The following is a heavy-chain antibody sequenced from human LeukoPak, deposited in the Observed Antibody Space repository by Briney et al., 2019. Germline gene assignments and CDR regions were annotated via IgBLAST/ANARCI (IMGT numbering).Heavy chain of an antibody. V-gene: IGHV4-34*01. J-gene: IGHJ4*02. CDR1: GGSFSGYY. CDR2: INHSGST. Sequence: SETLSLTCAVYGGSFSGYYWSWIRQHPGKGLEWIGEINHSGSTNYNPSLKSRVTISVDTSKNQFSLKLSSVTAADTAVYYCARGAAGYSYGWGQGTLLNVSS. CDR3: ARGAAGYSYG. D-gene: IGHD5-18*01.